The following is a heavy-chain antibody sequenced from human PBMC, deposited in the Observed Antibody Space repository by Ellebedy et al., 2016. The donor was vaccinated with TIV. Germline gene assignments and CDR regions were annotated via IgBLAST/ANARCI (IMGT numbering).Heavy chain of an antibody. CDR1: GGSFNFYY. Sequence: MPSETLSLTCAVYGGSFNFYYWSWVRQPPGKALEWIGEINYSGSTNYNPSHKSRVAISVDTSKNQFSLKLSSVTAADTAVYYCARDAFDIWGQGTMVTVSS. V-gene: IGHV4-34*01. CDR2: INYSGST. J-gene: IGHJ3*02. CDR3: ARDAFDI.